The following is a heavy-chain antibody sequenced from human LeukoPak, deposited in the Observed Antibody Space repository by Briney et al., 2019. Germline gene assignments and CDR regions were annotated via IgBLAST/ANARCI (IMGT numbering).Heavy chain of an antibody. V-gene: IGHV3-11*04. Sequence: GGSLRLSCKASGFTFSDYYMSWIRQAPGKGLEWVSYISSSGSTIYYADSVKGRFTISRDNAKNSLYLQMNSPRAEDTAVYYCARAESSGWYFDYWGQGTLVTVSS. J-gene: IGHJ4*02. D-gene: IGHD6-19*01. CDR1: GFTFSDYY. CDR3: ARAESSGWYFDY. CDR2: ISSSGSTI.